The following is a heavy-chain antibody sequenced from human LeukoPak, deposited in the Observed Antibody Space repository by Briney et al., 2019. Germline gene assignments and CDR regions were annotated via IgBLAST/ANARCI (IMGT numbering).Heavy chain of an antibody. Sequence: ASVKVSCTAPGYTFTSYDINWVRQATGQGLEWMGWMNPNSGNTGYAQKFQGRVTMTRNTSISTAYMELSSLRSEDTAVYYCARVSGLREWFDSLKRKRNYYYMDVWGKGTTVTISS. V-gene: IGHV1-8*01. D-gene: IGHD3-3*01. CDR1: GYTFTSYD. J-gene: IGHJ6*03. CDR2: MNPNSGNT. CDR3: ARVSGLREWFDSLKRKRNYYYMDV.